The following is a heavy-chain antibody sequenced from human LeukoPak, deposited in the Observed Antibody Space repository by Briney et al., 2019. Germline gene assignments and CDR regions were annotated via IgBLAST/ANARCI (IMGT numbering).Heavy chain of an antibody. V-gene: IGHV4-59*12. J-gene: IGHJ3*02. D-gene: IGHD3-22*01. CDR1: GGSISSYY. Sequence: SSVTLSLNCTVSGGSISSYYWSWLRQPPGKGLEWFGYIYYSGSTNYNPSLKSRVTISVDTSKNQFSLKLNSVTAADTAVYYCAKSNGYGLIDIWGQGTMVTVSS. CDR2: IYYSGST. CDR3: AKSNGYGLIDI.